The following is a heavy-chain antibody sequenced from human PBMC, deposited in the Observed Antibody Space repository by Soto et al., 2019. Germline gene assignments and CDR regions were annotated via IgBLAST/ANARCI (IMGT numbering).Heavy chain of an antibody. CDR2: ISYDGSNK. V-gene: IGHV3-30-3*01. D-gene: IGHD3-10*01. J-gene: IGHJ6*02. Sequence: PGGSLRLSCAASGFTFSSYAMHWVRQAPGKGLEWVAVISYDGSNKYYADSVKGRFTISRDNSKNPLYLQMNSLRAEDTAVYYCARGETYYYGSGSYPVIYGMDVWGQGTTVTVSS. CDR3: ARGETYYYGSGSYPVIYGMDV. CDR1: GFTFSSYA.